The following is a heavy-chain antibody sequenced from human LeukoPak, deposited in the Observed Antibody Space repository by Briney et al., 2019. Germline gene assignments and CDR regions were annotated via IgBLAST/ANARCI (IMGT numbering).Heavy chain of an antibody. D-gene: IGHD3-10*01. CDR3: TRRVASGTYSGFDY. CDR2: IKQDGNEK. CDR1: GFTFYNFW. J-gene: IGHJ4*02. V-gene: IGHV3-7*03. Sequence: PGGSLRLSCAASGFTFYNFWMSWVRQAAGKGLEWVASIKQDGNEKYPVDSVKGRFTISRDNAKTSLYVQRNSLRAEDTAVYYCTRRVASGTYSGFDYWGQGTLVTVSS.